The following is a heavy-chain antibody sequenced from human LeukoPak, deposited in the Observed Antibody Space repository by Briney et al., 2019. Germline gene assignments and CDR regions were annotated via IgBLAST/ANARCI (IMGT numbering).Heavy chain of an antibody. D-gene: IGHD3-22*01. J-gene: IGHJ4*02. V-gene: IGHV3-21*01. Sequence: GGSLRLSCAASGFTFSSYSMNWVRQAPGKGLDWVSSISSSSSYIYYADSVKGRFTISRDNAKNSLYLQMNSLRAEDTAVYYCARDSYYDRRGFDYWGQGTLVTVSS. CDR3: ARDSYYDRRGFDY. CDR1: GFTFSSYS. CDR2: ISSSSSYI.